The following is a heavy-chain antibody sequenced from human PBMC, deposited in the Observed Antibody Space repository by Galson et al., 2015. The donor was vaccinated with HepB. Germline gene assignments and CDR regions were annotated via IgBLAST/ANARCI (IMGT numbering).Heavy chain of an antibody. CDR1: GGSISSSSYY. CDR3: ATLESDYDFWSGYYIAEYFQH. CDR2: IYYSGST. V-gene: IGHV4-39*01. Sequence: QVQLQESGTGLVKPSETLSLTCTVSGGSISSSSYYWGWIRQPPGKGPEWIGSIYYSGSTYYNPSLKSRVTISVDTSKNQFSLKLSSVTAADTAVYYCATLESDYDFWSGYYIAEYFQHWGQGTLVTVSS. D-gene: IGHD3-3*01. J-gene: IGHJ1*01.